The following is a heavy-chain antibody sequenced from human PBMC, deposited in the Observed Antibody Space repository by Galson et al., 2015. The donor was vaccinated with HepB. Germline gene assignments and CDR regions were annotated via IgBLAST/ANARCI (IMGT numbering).Heavy chain of an antibody. CDR2: ISYDGSNK. CDR1: GFTFSNYG. D-gene: IGHD6-19*01. Sequence: SLRLSCAASGFTFSNYGMHWVRQAPGKGLEWVAVISYDGSNKYYADSVRGRFTISRDNSKNTLYLQMDSLRAEDTALYYCAKDPYFYSALAGTMAGFDDWGQRTLVTVSS. CDR3: AKDPYFYSALAGTMAGFDD. V-gene: IGHV3-30*18. J-gene: IGHJ4*02.